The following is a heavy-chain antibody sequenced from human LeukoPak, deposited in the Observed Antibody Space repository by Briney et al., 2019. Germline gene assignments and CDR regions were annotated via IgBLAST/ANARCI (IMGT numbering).Heavy chain of an antibody. D-gene: IGHD3-10*01. Sequence: GASVKVSCKASGGTFSSYAISWVRQAPGQGLEWMGGIIPIFGTANYAQKFQGRVTITADESTSTAYMELSSLRSEDTAVYYCASGDVLLWFGIFDYWGQGTLVTVSS. CDR1: GGTFSSYA. CDR2: IIPIFGTA. V-gene: IGHV1-69*13. J-gene: IGHJ4*02. CDR3: ASGDVLLWFGIFDY.